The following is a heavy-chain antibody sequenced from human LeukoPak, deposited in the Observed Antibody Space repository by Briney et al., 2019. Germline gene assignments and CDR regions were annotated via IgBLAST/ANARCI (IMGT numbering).Heavy chain of an antibody. CDR3: AELWRCNRWYFDL. CDR1: GYSFTSYW. CDR2: IYPGDSNT. D-gene: IGHD2-8*02. Sequence: NRGESLKISCKGSGYSFTSYWIGWVRQMPGKGLEWMGIIYPGDSNTRYSPSFQGQVTISADKSISTAYLQWSSLKASDTAMYYCAELWRCNRWYFDLWGRGTLVTVSS. J-gene: IGHJ2*01. V-gene: IGHV5-51*01.